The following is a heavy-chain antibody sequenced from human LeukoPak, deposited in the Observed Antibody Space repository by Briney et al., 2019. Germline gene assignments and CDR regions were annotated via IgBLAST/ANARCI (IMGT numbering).Heavy chain of an antibody. CDR3: ARDLYYYGSGSYYTPSFDY. J-gene: IGHJ4*02. D-gene: IGHD3-10*01. Sequence: QSGGSLRLSCAASGFTFSNYGMSWVRQAPGKGLEWVSAVSGNGGSSFYADSVKGRFTISRDNSKNTLNLQMNSLRAEDTAVYYCARDLYYYGSGSYYTPSFDYWGQGALVTVSS. CDR1: GFTFSNYG. V-gene: IGHV3-23*01. CDR2: VSGNGGSS.